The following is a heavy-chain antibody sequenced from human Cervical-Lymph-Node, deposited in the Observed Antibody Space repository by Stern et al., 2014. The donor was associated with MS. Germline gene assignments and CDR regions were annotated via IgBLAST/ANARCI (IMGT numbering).Heavy chain of an antibody. Sequence: QVQLTQSGAEVKKPGASVKVSCKASGNTFTSYQMHWVRQIPGQGLEWMGIINPSGGSTSYAQKFQGRVTMTRDTSTSTVYMELSSLRSEDTAVYYCAREVAGHRLGMMDVWGQGTTVTVSS. CDR3: AREVAGHRLGMMDV. CDR2: INPSGGST. V-gene: IGHV1-46*01. D-gene: IGHD6-19*01. J-gene: IGHJ6*02. CDR1: GNTFTSYQ.